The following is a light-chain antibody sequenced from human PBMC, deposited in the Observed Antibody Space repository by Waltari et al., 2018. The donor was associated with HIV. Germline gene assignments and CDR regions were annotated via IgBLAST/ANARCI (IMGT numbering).Light chain of an antibody. CDR3: QQYNTWGST. CDR1: QSVVTN. V-gene: IGKV3-15*01. CDR2: GTS. J-gene: IGKJ5*01. Sequence: VMTQFPATLSVSPGENATLICWASQSVVTNLAWYQQMPGQPPTLLNHGTSTRNTGVPARFSGSGSETEFTLTISSLQSEDFALYYCQQYNTWGSTFGQGTRLEIK.